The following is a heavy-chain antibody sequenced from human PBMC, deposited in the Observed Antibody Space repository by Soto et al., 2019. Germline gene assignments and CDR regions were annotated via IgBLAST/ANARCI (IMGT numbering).Heavy chain of an antibody. J-gene: IGHJ6*02. CDR3: AKGRGYSGYDRVSGMDV. V-gene: IGHV3-30*18. Sequence: GGSLRLSCAASGFTFSSYGMHWVRQAPGKGLEWVAVISYDGSNKYYADSVKGRFTISRDNSKNTLYLQMNSLRAEDTAVYYCAKGRGYSGYDRVSGMDVWGQGTTVTVSS. D-gene: IGHD5-12*01. CDR2: ISYDGSNK. CDR1: GFTFSSYG.